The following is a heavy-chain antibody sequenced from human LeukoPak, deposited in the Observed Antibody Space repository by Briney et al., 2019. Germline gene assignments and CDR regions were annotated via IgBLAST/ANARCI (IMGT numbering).Heavy chain of an antibody. V-gene: IGHV3-53*01. D-gene: IGHD5-18*01. J-gene: IGHJ4*02. CDR3: AREMIQLPGYFYY. Sequence: GGSLRLSCAASGLTVSSNYMSWVRQAPGKGLEGVSVIYSGGNTFYADSVKGRFTISRDNSKNTLYLQMNSVRAEDTAVYYCAREMIQLPGYFYYWGQGTLVTVSS. CDR1: GLTVSSNY. CDR2: IYSGGNT.